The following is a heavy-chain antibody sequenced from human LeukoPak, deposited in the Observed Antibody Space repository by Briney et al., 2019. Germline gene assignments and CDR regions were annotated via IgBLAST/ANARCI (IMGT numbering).Heavy chain of an antibody. D-gene: IGHD1-1*01. J-gene: IGHJ5*02. V-gene: IGHV4-4*09. CDR2: IYTSGST. CDR1: GGSISSYY. Sequence: PSETLSLTCTVSGGSISSYYWSWIRQPPGKGLEWIGYIYTSGSTNYNPSLKSRVTISVDTSKNQFSLKLSSVTAADTAVYYCARQNNWNDSNNWFDPWGQETLVTVSS. CDR3: ARQNNWNDSNNWFDP.